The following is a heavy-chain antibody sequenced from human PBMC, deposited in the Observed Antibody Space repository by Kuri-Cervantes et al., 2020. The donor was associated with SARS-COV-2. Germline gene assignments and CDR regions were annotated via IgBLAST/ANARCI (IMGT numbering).Heavy chain of an antibody. CDR1: GYTFTSYD. V-gene: IGHV1-8*03. CDR2: MNPNSGNT. CDR3: ARGGAYDFWSGYYYEGIPFDY. J-gene: IGHJ4*02. D-gene: IGHD3-3*01. Sequence: ASVKVSCKASGYTFTSYDINWVRQATGQGLEWMGWMNPNSGNTGYAQKFQGRVTITRNTSISTAYMELSSLRSEDTAAYYCARGGAYDFWSGYYYEGIPFDYWGQGTLVTDSS.